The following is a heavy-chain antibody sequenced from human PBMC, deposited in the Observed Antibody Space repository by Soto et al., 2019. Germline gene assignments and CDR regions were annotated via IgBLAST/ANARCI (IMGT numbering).Heavy chain of an antibody. J-gene: IGHJ5*02. CDR1: GGSISSGDYY. Sequence: SETLSLTCTVPGGSISSGDYYWSWIRQPPGKGLEWIGYIYYSGSTYYNPSLKSRVTISVDTSKNQFSLKLSSVTAADTAVYYCARGYCTNGVCYPPDPWGQGTLVTVSS. V-gene: IGHV4-30-4*01. CDR2: IYYSGST. CDR3: ARGYCTNGVCYPPDP. D-gene: IGHD2-8*01.